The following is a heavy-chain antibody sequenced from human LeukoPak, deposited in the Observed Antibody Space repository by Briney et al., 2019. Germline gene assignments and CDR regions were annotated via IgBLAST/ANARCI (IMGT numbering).Heavy chain of an antibody. CDR2: INDSGRI. J-gene: IGHJ6*03. Sequence: KPSDTLSLTCAVYGGSFSNYYWSWIRQPPGKGREWIGEINDSGRINYNPSLMSRVTVSVDTSKNQFSLRLTSVTATDTAVYYCARRWNYGRNYYIDVWGNGATVSVSS. V-gene: IGHV4-34*01. D-gene: IGHD1-7*01. CDR3: ARRWNYGRNYYIDV. CDR1: GGSFSNYY.